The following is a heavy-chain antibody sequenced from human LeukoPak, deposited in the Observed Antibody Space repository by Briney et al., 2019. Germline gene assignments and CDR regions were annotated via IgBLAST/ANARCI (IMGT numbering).Heavy chain of an antibody. V-gene: IGHV1-2*02. CDR2: INPNSGGT. CDR3: ARRGRITTVTEEDY. Sequence: ASVKVSCKASGYAFTGYYMHWVRQAPGQGLEWMGWINPNSGGTNYAQKLQGRVTMTTDTSTSTAYMELRSLRSDDTAAYYCARRGRITTVTEEDYWGQGTLVTVSS. D-gene: IGHD4-17*01. J-gene: IGHJ4*02. CDR1: GYAFTGYY.